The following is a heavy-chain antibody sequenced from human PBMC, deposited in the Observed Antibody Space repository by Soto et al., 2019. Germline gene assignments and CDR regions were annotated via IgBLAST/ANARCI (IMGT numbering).Heavy chain of an antibody. CDR1: GASLSDYY. CDR3: AMGYYFDY. V-gene: IGHV4-59*01. Sequence: QVQLLESGPGLVKPSETLSLTCSVSGASLSDYYWSWIRQRPGRGLEWIAYVFYSGNTNSNASLKSRVTISVDTSKKQFSLRLRSVTAADTAVYYCAMGYYFDYWAREPWSASPQ. CDR2: VFYSGNT. J-gene: IGHJ4*02.